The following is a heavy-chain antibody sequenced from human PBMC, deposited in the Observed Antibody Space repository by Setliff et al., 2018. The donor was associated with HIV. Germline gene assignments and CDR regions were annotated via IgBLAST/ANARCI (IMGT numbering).Heavy chain of an antibody. CDR2: FHSSGST. CDR1: GVSISTSGYY. V-gene: IGHV4-39*01. Sequence: SETLSLTCNVSGVSISTSGYYWGWIRQPPGKGLEWIGSFHSSGSTSYNPSLRSRVVLSVDTSKNQLSLRLTSFTAADTAVYYCVTMTTVIHWYFDLWGRGTLVTVSS. J-gene: IGHJ2*01. D-gene: IGHD4-17*01. CDR3: VTMTTVIHWYFDL.